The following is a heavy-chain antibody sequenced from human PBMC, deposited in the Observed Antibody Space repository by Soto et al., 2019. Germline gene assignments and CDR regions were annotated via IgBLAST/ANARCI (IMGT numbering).Heavy chain of an antibody. CDR3: ARYNSYAIDY. CDR1: GTSISSYY. V-gene: IGHV4-59*01. CDR2: IHYSGTT. J-gene: IGHJ4*02. D-gene: IGHD2-8*01. Sequence: SETLSLTCTVSGTSISSYYWSWIRPPPGKGLEWIANIHYSGTTNYNPSLASRVTLSVDTSKNQFSLKMTSVTAADRAMYFCARYNSYAIDYWGRGTLVTVSS.